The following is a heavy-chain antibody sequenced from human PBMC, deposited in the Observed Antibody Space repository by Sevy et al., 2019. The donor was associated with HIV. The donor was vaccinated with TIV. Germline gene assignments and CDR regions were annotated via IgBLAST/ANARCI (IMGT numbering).Heavy chain of an antibody. D-gene: IGHD3-22*01. CDR3: AREYYDSTSSVYIDY. V-gene: IGHV3-21*01. J-gene: IGHJ4*02. Sequence: PGGALRLSCAASGFTFSSYSMNWVGQAPGKGLEWVSSISSSSSYIYYADSVKGRFTISRDNAKNSLYLQMNSLRAADTAVYYCAREYYDSTSSVYIDYWGQGTTVLVSS. CDR2: ISSSSSYI. CDR1: GFTFSSYS.